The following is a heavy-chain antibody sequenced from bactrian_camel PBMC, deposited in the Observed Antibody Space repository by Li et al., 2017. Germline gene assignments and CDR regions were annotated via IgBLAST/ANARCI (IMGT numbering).Heavy chain of an antibody. J-gene: IGHJ4*01. CDR2: ITFDGVST. D-gene: IGHD6*01. V-gene: IGHV3S42*01. CDR3: AAGWSLS. Sequence: VQLVESGGGLVQPGGSLRLSCAASGFTFSSYAMSWVRQAPGKGLEWVSRITFDGVSTIYADSVKGRFTISHDNAKSTLYLQMDTLKTEDTAVYYCAAGWSLSWGQGTQVTVS. CDR1: GFTFSSYA.